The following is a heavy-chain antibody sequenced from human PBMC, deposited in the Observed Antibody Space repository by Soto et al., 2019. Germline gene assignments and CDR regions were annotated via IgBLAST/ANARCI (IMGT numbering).Heavy chain of an antibody. V-gene: IGHV3-30-3*01. CDR3: ARGGPAAHRWSYYFDY. Sequence: QVQLVESGGGVVQPGRSLRLSCAASGFTFSSYAMHWVRQAPGKGLEWVAVISYDGSNKYYADSVKGRFTISRDNSKNTLYLQMNSLRAEDTAVYYCARGGPAAHRWSYYFDYWGQGTLVTVSS. D-gene: IGHD2-2*01. CDR1: GFTFSSYA. CDR2: ISYDGSNK. J-gene: IGHJ4*02.